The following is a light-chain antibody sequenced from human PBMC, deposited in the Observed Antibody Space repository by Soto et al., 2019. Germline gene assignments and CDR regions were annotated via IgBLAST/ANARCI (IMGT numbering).Light chain of an antibody. J-gene: IGKJ4*01. V-gene: IGKV4-1*01. CDR3: QQYYTTLS. CDR2: WAS. Sequence: DIVMTQSPDSLAVSLGERATINCKSSQSVLYNSDNKNYLAWHQQKPGQPPKLLIYWASTRDSGVPDRFSGSGSGADFTLTSSSLQAEDVSVYYCQQYYTTLSFGGGTKVEIK. CDR1: QSVLYNSDNKNY.